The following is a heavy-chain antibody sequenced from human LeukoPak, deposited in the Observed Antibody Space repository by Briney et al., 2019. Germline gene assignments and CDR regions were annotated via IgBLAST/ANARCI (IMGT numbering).Heavy chain of an antibody. CDR1: GGTFSSYA. D-gene: IGHD3-10*01. Sequence: ASVKVSCKASGGTFSSYAISWVRQAPGQGLEWMGWISAYNGNTNYAQKLQGRVTMTTDTSTSTAYMELRSLRSDDTAVYYCARDHPGFGELYYYYYGMDVWGQGTTVTVSS. CDR2: ISAYNGNT. V-gene: IGHV1-18*01. J-gene: IGHJ6*02. CDR3: ARDHPGFGELYYYYYGMDV.